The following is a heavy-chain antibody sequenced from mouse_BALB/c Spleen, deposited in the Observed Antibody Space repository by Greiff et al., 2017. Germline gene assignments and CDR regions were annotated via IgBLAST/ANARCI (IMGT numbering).Heavy chain of an antibody. Sequence: QVQLKQSGPGLVAPSQSLSITCTVSGFSLTSYGVHWVRQPPGKGLEWLGVIWAGGSTNYNSALMSRLSISKDNSKSQVFLKMKSLQTDDTAMYYCARDDDYYYFDYWGQGTTLTVSS. CDR3: ARDDDYYYFDY. J-gene: IGHJ2*01. CDR1: GFSLTSYG. CDR2: IWAGGST. D-gene: IGHD2-3*01. V-gene: IGHV2-9*02.